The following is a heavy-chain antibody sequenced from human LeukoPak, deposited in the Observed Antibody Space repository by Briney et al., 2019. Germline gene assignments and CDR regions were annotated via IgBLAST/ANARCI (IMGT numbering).Heavy chain of an antibody. CDR1: GYTFTGYY. Sequence: ASVKVSCKASGYTFTGYYMHWVRQAPGQGLEWMGWINPNSGGTNYAQKFQGRVTMTRDTSISTAYMELSRLRSDDTAVYYCVRAGGPGVAVAGTASYYYYMDVWGKGTTVTVSS. J-gene: IGHJ6*03. V-gene: IGHV1-2*02. CDR2: INPNSGGT. CDR3: VRAGGPGVAVAGTASYYYYMDV. D-gene: IGHD6-19*01.